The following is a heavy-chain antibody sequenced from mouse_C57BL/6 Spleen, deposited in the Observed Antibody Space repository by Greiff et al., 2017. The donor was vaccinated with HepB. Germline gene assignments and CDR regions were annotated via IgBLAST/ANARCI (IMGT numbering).Heavy chain of an antibody. Sequence: VQLQQSGPELVKPGASVKISCKASGYTFTDYYMNWVKQSHGKSLEWIGDINPNNGGTSYNQKFKGKATLTVDKSSSTAYMELRSLTSEDSAVYYCARSSQLRLRFDYWGQGTTLTVSS. J-gene: IGHJ2*01. CDR1: GYTFTDYY. CDR3: ARSSQLRLRFDY. D-gene: IGHD3-2*02. CDR2: INPNNGGT. V-gene: IGHV1-26*01.